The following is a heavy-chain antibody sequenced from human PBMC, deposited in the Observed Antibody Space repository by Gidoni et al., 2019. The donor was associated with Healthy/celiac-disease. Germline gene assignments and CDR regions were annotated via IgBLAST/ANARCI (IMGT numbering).Heavy chain of an antibody. CDR2: ISGSGGST. CDR1: CFPFSSYA. CDR3: AKEDTAMVIIDY. D-gene: IGHD5-18*01. Sequence: EVQLLVSGGGLVQPGGSLGLSCAASCFPFSSYAMSWVRQAPGKGLEWVSAISGSGGSTYYADSVKGRFTISRDNSKNTLYLQMNSLRAEDTSVYYCAKEDTAMVIIDYWGQGTLVTVSS. V-gene: IGHV3-23*01. J-gene: IGHJ4*02.